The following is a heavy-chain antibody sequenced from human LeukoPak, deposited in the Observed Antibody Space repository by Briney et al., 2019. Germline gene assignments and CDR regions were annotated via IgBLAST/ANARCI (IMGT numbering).Heavy chain of an antibody. V-gene: IGHV1-18*04. D-gene: IGHD6-19*01. Sequence: GASVKVSCKASGYTFTSYGISWVRQAPGQGLGWMGWISAYNGNTNYAQKLQGRVTMTTDTSTSTAYMELRSLRSDDTAVYYCARDLNVAYSSGWTDYWGQGTLVTVSS. CDR1: GYTFTSYG. CDR2: ISAYNGNT. CDR3: ARDLNVAYSSGWTDY. J-gene: IGHJ4*02.